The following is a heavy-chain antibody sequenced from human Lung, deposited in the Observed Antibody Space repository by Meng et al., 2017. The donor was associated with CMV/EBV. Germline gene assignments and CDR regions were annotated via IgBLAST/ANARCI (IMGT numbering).Heavy chain of an antibody. CDR2: IKEDGSEK. J-gene: IGHJ3*02. D-gene: IGHD6-19*01. CDR3: ARGQGQWLVQNDVFDI. V-gene: IGHV3-7*03. CDR1: AFSFSSYC. Sequence: GGSXSLXXPLSAFSFSSYCMNWVRQAPGKGLEWVANIKEDGSEKHYVASVKGRFTISRDNAKNSLFLQMNSLRAEDTAVYYCARGQGQWLVQNDVFDIWGQGTXVTVSS.